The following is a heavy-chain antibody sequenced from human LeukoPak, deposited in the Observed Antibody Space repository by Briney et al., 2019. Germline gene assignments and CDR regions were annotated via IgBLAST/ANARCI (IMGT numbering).Heavy chain of an antibody. CDR2: IHSGGNT. J-gene: IGHJ2*01. D-gene: IGHD3-16*01. CDR1: GFSVSVSY. CDR3: ARTASRGIMDWYLDY. V-gene: IGHV3-53*01. Sequence: GGSLRLSCAASGFSVSVSYLTWVRQAPGKGLEWVSFIHSGGNTYYADSVKGRFSISRDISENTLYLQMNTLRVEDTAVYYCARTASRGIMDWYLDYWGRGTLVVVSS.